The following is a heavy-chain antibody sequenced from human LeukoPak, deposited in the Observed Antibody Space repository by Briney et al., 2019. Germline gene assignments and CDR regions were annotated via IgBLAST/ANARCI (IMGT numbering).Heavy chain of an antibody. V-gene: IGHV3-21*01. J-gene: IGHJ4*02. CDR2: ISSSSSYI. CDR3: ARADYGDYHPLDY. CDR1: GFTFSSYA. D-gene: IGHD4-17*01. Sequence: PGGSLRLSCAASGFTFSSYAMSWVRQAPGKGLEWVSSISSSSSYIYYADSVKGRFTISRDNAKNSLYLQMNSLRAEDTAVYYCARADYGDYHPLDYWGQGTLVTVSS.